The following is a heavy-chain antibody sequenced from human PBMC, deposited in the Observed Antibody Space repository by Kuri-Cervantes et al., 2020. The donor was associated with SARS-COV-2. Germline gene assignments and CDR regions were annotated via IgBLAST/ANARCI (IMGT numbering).Heavy chain of an antibody. D-gene: IGHD2-2*01. CDR2: ISSSGSTI. J-gene: IGHJ4*02. CDR1: GFTFSSYA. Sequence: GESLKISCAASGFTFSSYAMSWVRQAPGKGLEWVSYISSSGSTIYYADSVKGRFTISRDNAKNSLYLQMDSLRAEDTAVYYCARGGGYCSTTSCYVNYWGQGTLVTVSS. V-gene: IGHV3-48*03. CDR3: ARGGGYCSTTSCYVNY.